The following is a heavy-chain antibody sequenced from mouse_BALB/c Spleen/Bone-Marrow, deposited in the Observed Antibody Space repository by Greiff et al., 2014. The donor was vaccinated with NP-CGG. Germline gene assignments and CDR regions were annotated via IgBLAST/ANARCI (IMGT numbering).Heavy chain of an antibody. CDR3: TRWDYGYMDY. J-gene: IGHJ4*01. CDR2: IYPGSGST. D-gene: IGHD1-2*01. V-gene: IGHV1S22*01. Sequence: LKESGSELVRPGASVKLSCKASGYTFTSHWMHWVKQRHGQGLEWIGNIYPGSGSTNYDEKFKSKGTLTVDTSSSTAYMHPSSLTSEDSAVYYCTRWDYGYMDYWGQGTSVTVSS. CDR1: GYTFTSHW.